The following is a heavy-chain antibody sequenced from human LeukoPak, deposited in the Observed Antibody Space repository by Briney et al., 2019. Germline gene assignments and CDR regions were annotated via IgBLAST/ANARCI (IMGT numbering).Heavy chain of an antibody. CDR1: GRSTSRGPYY. Sequence: PSETLPLTCTVSGRSTSRGPYYGRWIREPPGKGLEWMGNIYYGETTYYTPSLKSRVTISIDTSKNHFFLKRGSLAAADTAVYCCARRDDSRGYHKIFDYWGPGTLVTVS. CDR2: IYYGETT. J-gene: IGHJ4*02. CDR3: ARRDDSRGYHKIFDY. D-gene: IGHD3-22*01. V-gene: IGHV4-39*02.